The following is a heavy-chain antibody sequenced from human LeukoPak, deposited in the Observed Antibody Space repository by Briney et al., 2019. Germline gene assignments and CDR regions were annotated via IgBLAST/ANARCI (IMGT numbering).Heavy chain of an antibody. V-gene: IGHV1-2*02. CDR2: INPSTGGT. CDR1: GYTFTGYY. J-gene: IGHJ4*02. Sequence: ASVKVSCKASGYTFTGYYMHWVRQAPGQGLEWMGWINPSTGGTNYAQKFQGRVTMTRDTSISTAYMELSRLRSDDTAVYYCARGLVPRVGGYFDYWGQGTLVTVSS. D-gene: IGHD2-2*01. CDR3: ARGLVPRVGGYFDY.